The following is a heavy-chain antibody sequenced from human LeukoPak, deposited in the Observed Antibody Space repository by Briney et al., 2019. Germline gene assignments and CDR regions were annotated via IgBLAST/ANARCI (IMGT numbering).Heavy chain of an antibody. V-gene: IGHV4-59*01. D-gene: IGHD6-13*01. Sequence: PSGTLSLTCTVSGDSISGYYWSWIRQPPGKGLEWIGYVFSSGTTNYNPSLKGRVTLLVDTSKNQFSLELNSVTAADTAAYYCARSGRGAAGTRYISDFWGQGTLVTVSS. J-gene: IGHJ4*02. CDR1: GDSISGYY. CDR3: ARSGRGAAGTRYISDF. CDR2: VFSSGTT.